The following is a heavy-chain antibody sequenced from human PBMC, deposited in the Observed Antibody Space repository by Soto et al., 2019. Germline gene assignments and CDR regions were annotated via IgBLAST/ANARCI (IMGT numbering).Heavy chain of an antibody. V-gene: IGHV6-1*01. CDR3: AREDDSKDYFYGMDA. CDR1: GDSVSSNTAA. J-gene: IGHJ6*02. CDR2: TYYRSKWFN. Sequence: SQTLSLTCAISGDSVSSNTAAWNWIRQSPSRGLEWLGRTYYRSKWFNNYAVSVKSRISINPDTSKNQFSLQLNSVTPEDTAVYYCAREDDSKDYFYGMDAWGQGTTVTVS. D-gene: IGHD3-16*01.